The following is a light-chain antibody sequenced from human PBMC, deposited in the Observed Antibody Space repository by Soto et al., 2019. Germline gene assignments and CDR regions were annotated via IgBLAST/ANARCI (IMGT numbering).Light chain of an antibody. Sequence: AIPMTQSPSSLSASVGDRVTITCRASQDIRNDLGWYQQKPGKTPKLLIFAASSLQSGVPSRFSGSGSGTDFTLTISSLQPEDFATYYCLQDFNYPWTFGQGTKVEIE. V-gene: IGKV1-6*01. J-gene: IGKJ1*01. CDR3: LQDFNYPWT. CDR2: AAS. CDR1: QDIRND.